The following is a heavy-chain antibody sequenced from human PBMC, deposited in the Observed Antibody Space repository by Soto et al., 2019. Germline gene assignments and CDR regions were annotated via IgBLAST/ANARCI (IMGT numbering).Heavy chain of an antibody. V-gene: IGHV4-59*01. CDR1: GGSISSYY. D-gene: IGHD1-26*01. J-gene: IGHJ5*02. CDR3: ARGSCAGFEGTWFDP. CDR2: IYYSGST. Sequence: SVSLSLTCTLSGGSISSYYWRWIRQPPGKGLEWIGYIYYSGSTNYNPSLKSRVTISVDTSKNPFSLTPRSVIAAATAVCYCARGSCAGFEGTWFDPWGQGILVTVSS.